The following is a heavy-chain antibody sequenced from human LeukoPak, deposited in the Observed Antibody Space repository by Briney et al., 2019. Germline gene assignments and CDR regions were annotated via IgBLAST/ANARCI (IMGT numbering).Heavy chain of an antibody. J-gene: IGHJ4*02. CDR2: LSGSGGST. CDR1: GFTFSSYA. Sequence: GGSLRLSCAASGFTFSSYAMSWVRQAPGKGLEWVSALSGSGGSTYYADSVKGRFTISRDNSKNTLYLQMNSLRAEDTGVYYCAKDPTMIVVVIPDYWGQGTLVTVSS. CDR3: AKDPTMIVVVIPDY. D-gene: IGHD3-22*01. V-gene: IGHV3-23*01.